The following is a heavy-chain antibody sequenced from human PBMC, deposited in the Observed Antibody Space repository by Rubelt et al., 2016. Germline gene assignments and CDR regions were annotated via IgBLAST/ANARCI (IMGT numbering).Heavy chain of an antibody. CDR1: GYTFTSYG. CDR2: ISAYNGNQ. V-gene: IGHV1-18*01. J-gene: IGHJ4*02. D-gene: IGHD3-10*01. CDR3: ARDPLPVRGVIMTPTH. Sequence: QVQLVQSGAEVKKPGASVKVSCKASGYTFTSYGISWVRQAPGQGLEWMGWISAYNGNQNYAQKLQGRVTMTTDTATSSAYRVLRSLRSDDTAVYYCARDPLPVRGVIMTPTHWGQGTLVTVSS.